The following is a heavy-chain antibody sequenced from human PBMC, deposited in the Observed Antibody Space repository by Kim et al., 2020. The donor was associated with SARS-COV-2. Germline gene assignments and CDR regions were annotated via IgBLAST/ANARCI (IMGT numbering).Heavy chain of an antibody. V-gene: IGHV3-7*04. CDR3: ARAMVRGVQNDAFDI. J-gene: IGHJ3*02. CDR1: GFTFSSYW. D-gene: IGHD3-10*01. CDR2: IKQDGSEK. Sequence: GGSLRLSCAASGFTFSSYWMSWVRQAPGKGLEWVANIKQDGSEKYYVDSVKGRFTISRDNAKNSLYLQMNSLRAEGTAVYYCARAMVRGVQNDAFDIWGQGTMVTVSS.